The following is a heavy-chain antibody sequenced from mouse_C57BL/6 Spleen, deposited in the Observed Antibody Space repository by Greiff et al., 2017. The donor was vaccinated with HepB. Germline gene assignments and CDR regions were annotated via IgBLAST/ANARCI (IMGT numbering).Heavy chain of an antibody. J-gene: IGHJ2*01. D-gene: IGHD1-1*01. CDR3: AREYGSYLDY. V-gene: IGHV1-64*01. CDR2: IHPNSGST. CDR1: GYTFTSYW. Sequence: VQLQQPGAELVKPGASVKLSCKASGYTFTSYWMHWVKQRPGQGLEWIGMIHPNSGSTNYNEKFKSKATLTVDKASSTAYMQLSSLTSEDSAVYYGAREYGSYLDYWGQGTTLTVSS.